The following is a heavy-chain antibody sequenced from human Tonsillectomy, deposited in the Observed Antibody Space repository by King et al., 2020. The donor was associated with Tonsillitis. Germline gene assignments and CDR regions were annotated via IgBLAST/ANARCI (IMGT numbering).Heavy chain of an antibody. Sequence: QLVESGAEVKKPGSSVKVSCTASGGTFSSYAISWVRQAPGQGLEWMGGIIPIFGTANYAQKFQGRVTITADESTSTAYMELSSLRSEDTAVYYCASPRPRIAARPHYGMDVWGQGTTVTVSS. V-gene: IGHV1-69*01. CDR1: GGTFSSYA. D-gene: IGHD6-6*01. CDR2: IIPIFGTA. J-gene: IGHJ6*02. CDR3: ASPRPRIAARPHYGMDV.